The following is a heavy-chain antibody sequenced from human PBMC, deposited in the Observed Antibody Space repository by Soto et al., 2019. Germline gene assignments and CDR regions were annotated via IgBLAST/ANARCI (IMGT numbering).Heavy chain of an antibody. Sequence: PGGSLRLSCAASGFTFSSYSMNWVRQAPGKGLEWVSSISSSSSYIYYADSVKGRFTISRDNAKNSLYLQMNSLRAEDTAVYYCARGPIAAAGTFYFSLYWGQGTPVTVSS. CDR3: ARGPIAAAGTFYFSLY. D-gene: IGHD6-13*01. CDR1: GFTFSSYS. CDR2: ISSSSSYI. V-gene: IGHV3-21*01. J-gene: IGHJ4*02.